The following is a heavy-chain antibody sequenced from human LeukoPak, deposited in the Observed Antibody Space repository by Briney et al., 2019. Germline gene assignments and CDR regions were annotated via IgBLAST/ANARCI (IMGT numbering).Heavy chain of an antibody. Sequence: SETLSLTCAVYGGSFSGYYWSWIRQPPGKGLEWIGEINHSGSTNYNPSLTSRVTISVDTSKNQFSLKLSSVTAADTAVYYCASKTTATTIWFDPWGQGTLVTVSS. J-gene: IGHJ5*02. CDR1: GGSFSGYY. CDR2: INHSGST. D-gene: IGHD4-17*01. V-gene: IGHV4-34*01. CDR3: ASKTTATTIWFDP.